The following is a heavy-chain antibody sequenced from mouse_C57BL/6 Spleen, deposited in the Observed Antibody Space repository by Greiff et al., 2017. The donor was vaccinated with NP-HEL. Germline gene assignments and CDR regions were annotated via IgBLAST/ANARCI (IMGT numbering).Heavy chain of an antibody. Sequence: VQLQQPGAELVKPGASVKMSCKASGYTFTSYWITWVKQRPGQGLEWIGDIYPGSGSTSYNEKFKSKATLTVDTSSSTAYMQLSSLTSEDSAVYYCARYYSNGGYAMDYWGQGTSVTVSS. V-gene: IGHV1-55*01. CDR2: IYPGSGST. CDR1: GYTFTSYW. CDR3: ARYYSNGGYAMDY. D-gene: IGHD2-5*01. J-gene: IGHJ4*01.